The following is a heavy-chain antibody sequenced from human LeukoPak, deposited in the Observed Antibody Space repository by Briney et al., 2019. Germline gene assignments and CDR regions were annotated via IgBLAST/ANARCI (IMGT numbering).Heavy chain of an antibody. D-gene: IGHD3-22*01. Sequence: GGSLRLSCAASGFTFSSYGMHWVRQAPGKGLEWVAVVSYDGSNKYYTDSVKGRFTISRDNAENSLYLQMNSLRAEDTAVYYCASRSSGYYYDYWGQGTLVTVSS. CDR1: GFTFSSYG. J-gene: IGHJ4*02. V-gene: IGHV3-30*12. CDR3: ASRSSGYYYDY. CDR2: VSYDGSNK.